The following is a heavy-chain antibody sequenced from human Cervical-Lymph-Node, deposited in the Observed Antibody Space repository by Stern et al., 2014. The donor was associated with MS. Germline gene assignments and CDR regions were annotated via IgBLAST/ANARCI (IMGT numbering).Heavy chain of an antibody. V-gene: IGHV4-34*01. CDR1: GGSFNNYY. Sequence: QVQLQQWGVGLLEPSETLSLTCAVLGGSFNNYYWNWIRQPPGKGLEWIAEIDHGGTPKYSASLTSRVTTSVDTSKNQFSLRLNSVTAADTAVYYCASRGPGQEAYYWYGMDVWGQGTTVTVSS. CDR2: IDHGGTP. CDR3: ASRGPGQEAYYWYGMDV. J-gene: IGHJ6*02.